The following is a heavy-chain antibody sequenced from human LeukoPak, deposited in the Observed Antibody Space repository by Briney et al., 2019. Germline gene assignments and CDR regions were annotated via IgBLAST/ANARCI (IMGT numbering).Heavy chain of an antibody. D-gene: IGHD5-12*01. J-gene: IGHJ4*02. CDR2: VYHSGTT. Sequence: SETLSLTCVVSGYSISSGYYWGWIRPPPGEGLEWIGSVYHSGTTDYNPSLKSRVTMLLDTSRNQFSLKLSSVTAADTAVYYCARLVRSGLDCDYWGQGTLVTVSS. V-gene: IGHV4-38-2*01. CDR3: ARLVRSGLDCDY. CDR1: GYSISSGYY.